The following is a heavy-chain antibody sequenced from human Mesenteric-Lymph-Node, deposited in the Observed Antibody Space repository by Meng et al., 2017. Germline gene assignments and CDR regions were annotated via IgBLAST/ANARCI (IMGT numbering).Heavy chain of an antibody. Sequence: ASVKVSCKASGGTFSSYYMHWVRQASGQGLEWVGIINPKSGSTNYAQKFQGRITMTRDTSTTTVYVELSSLRSEDTAVYYCATAMTTVTTYLDYWGQGTLVTVSS. CDR2: INPKSGST. D-gene: IGHD4-17*01. J-gene: IGHJ4*02. V-gene: IGHV1-46*01. CDR3: ATAMTTVTTYLDY. CDR1: GGTFSSYY.